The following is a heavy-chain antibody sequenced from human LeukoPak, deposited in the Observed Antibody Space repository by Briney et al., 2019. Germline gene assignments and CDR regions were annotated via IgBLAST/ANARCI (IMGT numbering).Heavy chain of an antibody. CDR1: GYTFTSYY. CDR3: ARDTSSRGKSGDGYYYYGMDV. V-gene: IGHV1-46*01. CDR2: INPSGGST. D-gene: IGHD3-10*01. Sequence: ASVKVSCKASGYTFTSYYMHRVRQAPGQGLEWMGIINPSGGSTSYAQKFQGRVTMTRDTSKNQFSLKLSSVTAADTAVYYCARDTSSRGKSGDGYYYYGMDVWGQGTTVTVSS. J-gene: IGHJ6*02.